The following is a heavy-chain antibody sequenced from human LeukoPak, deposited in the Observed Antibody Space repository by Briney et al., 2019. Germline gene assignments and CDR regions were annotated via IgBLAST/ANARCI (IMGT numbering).Heavy chain of an antibody. CDR2: IYHAGST. CDR3: ARAAAVTGQFDF. J-gene: IGHJ4*02. V-gene: IGHV4-4*02. CDR1: GASISSSNW. Sequence: SGTLSLTCTVSGASISSSNWWTWVRQPPGEALEWIGEIYHAGSTKYNPSLESRLTISVDKSSNSFSLSLTSVTAADTAFYYCARAAAVTGQFDFWGQGTLVTVSS. D-gene: IGHD6-19*01.